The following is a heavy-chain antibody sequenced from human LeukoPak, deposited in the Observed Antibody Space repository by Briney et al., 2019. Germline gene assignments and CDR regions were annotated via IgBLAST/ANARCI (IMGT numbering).Heavy chain of an antibody. CDR2: IKQDGSEK. V-gene: IGHV3-7*01. J-gene: IGHJ2*01. CDR3: ARIDYGRYFDL. Sequence: GGSLRLSCAASGFTFSKYAMSWVRQAPGKGLEWVANIKQDGSEKNYVDSVKGRFTISRDNDKKSLYLQMNSLRAEDTAVYYCARIDYGRYFDLWGRGTLLTVSS. CDR1: GFTFSKYA. D-gene: IGHD4-17*01.